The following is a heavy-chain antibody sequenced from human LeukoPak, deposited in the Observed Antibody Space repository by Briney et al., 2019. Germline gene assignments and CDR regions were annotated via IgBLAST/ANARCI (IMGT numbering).Heavy chain of an antibody. CDR2: IYYSGST. CDR3: ARCYSSSSYGWFDP. V-gene: IGHV4-39*07. Sequence: PSQTLSLTCTVSGDSISSSSYYSGWLRQPPGKGLEWIGSIYYSGSTYYNPSLKRRVTIPVDTSKNQFYLKVRSVTAVDTAVYYCARCYSSSSYGWFDPWGQGTLVTVSS. CDR1: GDSISSSSYY. J-gene: IGHJ5*02. D-gene: IGHD6-6*01.